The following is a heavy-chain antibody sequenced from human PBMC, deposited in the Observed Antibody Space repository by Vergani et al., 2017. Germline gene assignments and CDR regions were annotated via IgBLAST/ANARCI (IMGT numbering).Heavy chain of an antibody. CDR2: IIPIFGTA. CDR1: GGTFSSYA. D-gene: IGHD3-22*01. CDR3: AGVVVITKGYDYYGMDV. Sequence: QVQLVQSGAEVKKPGSSVKVSCKASGGTFSSYAISWVRQAPGQGLKWMGRIIPIFGTANYAQKFQGRVTITADESTSTAYMELCSLRSEDTAVYYCAGVVVITKGYDYYGMDVWGQGTTVTVSS. V-gene: IGHV1-69*13. J-gene: IGHJ6*02.